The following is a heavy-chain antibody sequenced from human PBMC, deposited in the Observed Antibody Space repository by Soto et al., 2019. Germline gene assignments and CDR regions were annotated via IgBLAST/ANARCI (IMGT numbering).Heavy chain of an antibody. CDR1: GYTFTSYD. V-gene: IGHV1-8*01. Sequence: ASVKVSCKASGYTFTSYDINWVRQATGQGLEWIGWMNPNSGNTGYAQKFQGRVTMTRNTSISTAYMELSSLRSEDTAVYYCARVPYDYIWGSYRYDFDYWGQGTLVTVSS. J-gene: IGHJ4*02. CDR3: ARVPYDYIWGSYRYDFDY. CDR2: MNPNSGNT. D-gene: IGHD3-16*02.